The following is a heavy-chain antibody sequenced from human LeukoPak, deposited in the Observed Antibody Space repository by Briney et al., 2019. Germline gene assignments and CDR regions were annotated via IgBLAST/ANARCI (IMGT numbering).Heavy chain of an antibody. CDR3: ARGRIQGSSCRLDY. CDR2: IYYSGST. D-gene: IGHD6-13*01. V-gene: IGHV4-61*01. J-gene: IGHJ4*02. Sequence: SETLSLTCTVSGGSVSSGSYYWSWIRQPPGKGLEWIGYIYYSGSTNYNPSLKSRVTISVDTSKNQFSLKLSSVTAADTAVYYCARGRIQGSSCRLDYWGQGTLVTVSS. CDR1: GGSVSSGSYY.